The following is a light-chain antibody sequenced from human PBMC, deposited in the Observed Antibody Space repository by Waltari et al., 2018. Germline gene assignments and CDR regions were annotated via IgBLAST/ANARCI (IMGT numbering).Light chain of an antibody. J-gene: IGLJ2*01. CDR2: DNN. CDR3: GTCDSSLSAVI. Sequence: QSVLTQPPSVSAAPGQKVTISCSGSSSNIGNSYVSWYQQLPGTAPKPLIFDNNKRPSGIPDRFSAAKSGTSATLGITGLQTGDEAAYYCGTCDSSLSAVIFGGGTKLTVL. V-gene: IGLV1-51*01. CDR1: SSNIGNSY.